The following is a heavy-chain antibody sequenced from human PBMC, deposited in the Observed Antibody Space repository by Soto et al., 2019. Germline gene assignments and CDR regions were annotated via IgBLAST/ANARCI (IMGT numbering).Heavy chain of an antibody. D-gene: IGHD2-15*01. CDR1: GYTFTNYY. CDR3: ARERVQGATRADYYYYGMDV. J-gene: IGHJ6*02. V-gene: IGHV1-2*04. Sequence: ASVKVSCKAFGYTFTNYYVHWVRQAPGQGLEWMGWINPNSGGTNYAQKFQGWVAMTRDTSISTAYMEVSSLKSDDTAVYYCARERVQGATRADYYYYGMDVWGQGTKVTVSS. CDR2: INPNSGGT.